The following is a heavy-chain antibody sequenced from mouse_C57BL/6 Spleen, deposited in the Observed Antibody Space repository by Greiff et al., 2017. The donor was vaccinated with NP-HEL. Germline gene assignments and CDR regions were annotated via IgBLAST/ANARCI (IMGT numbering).Heavy chain of an antibody. CDR3: ARNTVQGAMDY. CDR1: GYSITSGYD. D-gene: IGHD1-1*01. CDR2: ISYSGST. V-gene: IGHV3-1*01. Sequence: EVQRVESGPGMVKPSQSLSLTCTVTGYSITSGYDWHWIRHFPGNKLEWMGYISYSGSTNYNPSLKSRISITHDTSKNHFFLKLNSVTTEDTATYYCARNTVQGAMDYWGQGTSVTVSS. J-gene: IGHJ4*01.